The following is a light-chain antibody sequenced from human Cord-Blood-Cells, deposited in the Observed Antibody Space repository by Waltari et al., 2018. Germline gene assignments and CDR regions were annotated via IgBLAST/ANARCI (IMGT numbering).Light chain of an antibody. V-gene: IGLV2-11*01. CDR1: SSGVGGYNY. Sequence: QSALTQPRSVSGSPGQSVTISCIGTSSGVGGYNYVSWYQQHPGKAPKLMIYDVSKRPSGVPDRFSGSKSGNTASLTISGLQAEDEADYYCCSYAGSYTFWVFGGGTKLTVL. CDR3: CSYAGSYTFWV. CDR2: DVS. J-gene: IGLJ3*02.